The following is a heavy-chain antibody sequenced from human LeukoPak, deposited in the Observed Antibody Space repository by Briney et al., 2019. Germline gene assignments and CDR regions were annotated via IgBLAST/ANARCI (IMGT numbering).Heavy chain of an antibody. V-gene: IGHV3-23*01. CDR3: AKEGQRSSGSYYVY. CDR2: ISGSGGST. D-gene: IGHD3-10*01. CDR1: GFTFSSYA. J-gene: IGHJ4*02. Sequence: PGGSLRLSCAASGFTFSSYAMSRVRQAPGKGLEWVSAISGSGGSTYYADSVKGRFTISRDNSKNTLYLQMNSLRAEDTAVYYCAKEGQRSSGSYYVYWGQGTLVTVSS.